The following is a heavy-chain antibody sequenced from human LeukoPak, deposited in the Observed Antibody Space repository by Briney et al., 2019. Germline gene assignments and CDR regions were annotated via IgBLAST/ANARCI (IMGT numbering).Heavy chain of an antibody. V-gene: IGHV3-21*01. CDR1: GFTFSTYS. CDR3: ARNYDTGGYGYNWFDP. Sequence: GGSLRLSCAASGFTFSTYSMNWVRQAPGKGLERVSSITGSSSFIYYADSVKGRFTISRDNVRNSLHLQMNSLRAEGTAVYYCARNYDTGGYGYNWFDPWGLGTLVTVSS. D-gene: IGHD3-22*01. J-gene: IGHJ5*02. CDR2: ITGSSSFI.